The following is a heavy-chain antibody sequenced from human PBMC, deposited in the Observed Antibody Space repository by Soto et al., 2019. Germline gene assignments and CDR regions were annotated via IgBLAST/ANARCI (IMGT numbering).Heavy chain of an antibody. V-gene: IGHV1-69*02. CDR2: IIPILGIA. CDR1: GGTFSSYT. Sequence: QVQLVQSGAEVKKPGSSVKVSCKASGGTFSSYTISWVRQAPGQGLEWMGRIIPILGIANYAQKFQGRVTITADKSTSTAYMELSSLRSEDTAVYYCASLNDDSGTQGGMGYWGQGTLVTVSS. D-gene: IGHD3-10*01. J-gene: IGHJ4*02. CDR3: ASLNDDSGTQGGMGY.